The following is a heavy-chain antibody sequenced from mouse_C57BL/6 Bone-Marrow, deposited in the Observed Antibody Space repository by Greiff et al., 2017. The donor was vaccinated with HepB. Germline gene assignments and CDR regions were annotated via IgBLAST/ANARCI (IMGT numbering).Heavy chain of an antibody. V-gene: IGHV14-1*01. D-gene: IGHD3-2*02. CDR1: GFNIKDYY. Sequence: VQLKESGAELVRPGASVKLSCTASGFNIKDYYMHWVKQRPEQGLEWIGRIDPEDGDTEYAPKFQGKATMTADTSSNTAYLQLSSLTSEDTAVYYCTRQLRLRKAWFAYWGQGTLVTVSA. CDR3: TRQLRLRKAWFAY. CDR2: IDPEDGDT. J-gene: IGHJ3*01.